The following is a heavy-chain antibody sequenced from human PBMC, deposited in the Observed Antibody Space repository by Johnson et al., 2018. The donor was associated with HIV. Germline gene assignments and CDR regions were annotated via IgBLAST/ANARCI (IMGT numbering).Heavy chain of an antibody. CDR1: GFTFRDYG. Sequence: QLVESGGGVVQPRGSLRLSCAASGFTFRDYGMHWVRQAPGKGLEWVAFIQYDGSNKYYVDSVKGRFTISRDNAKNSLYLQMNTLRAEDTAVYYCARDQGGGYSYGDAFDFWGQGTMVTVSS. J-gene: IGHJ3*01. D-gene: IGHD5-18*01. CDR3: ARDQGGGYSYGDAFDF. V-gene: IGHV3-30*02. CDR2: IQYDGSNK.